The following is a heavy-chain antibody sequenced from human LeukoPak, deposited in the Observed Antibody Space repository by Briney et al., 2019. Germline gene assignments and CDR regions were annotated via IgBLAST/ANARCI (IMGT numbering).Heavy chain of an antibody. CDR3: ASELVRDY. V-gene: IGHV4-39*07. CDR1: GGSISSSSYY. J-gene: IGHJ4*02. Sequence: PSETLSLTCTVSGGSISSSSYYWGWIRQPPGKGLEWIGSIYYSGSTYYNPSLKSRVTISVDTSKNQFSLKLSSVTAADTAVYYCASELVRDYWGQGTLVTVSS. CDR2: IYYSGST. D-gene: IGHD2-8*02.